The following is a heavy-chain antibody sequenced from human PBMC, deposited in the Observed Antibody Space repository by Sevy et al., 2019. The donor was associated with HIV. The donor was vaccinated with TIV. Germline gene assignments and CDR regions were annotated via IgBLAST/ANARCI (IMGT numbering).Heavy chain of an antibody. CDR3: ARDGGYSIKWYPLY. CDR2: ISYEGTET. J-gene: IGHJ4*01. Sequence: GGSLRLSCAASGFAFSSHAMHWVRQAPGKGLEWVAVISYEGTETFYAASVEGRFTISKDNSKNMLSLQINSLRPEDTAVYYCARDGGYSIKWYPLYWGHGTLVTVSS. V-gene: IGHV3-30-3*01. CDR1: GFAFSSHA. D-gene: IGHD6-13*01.